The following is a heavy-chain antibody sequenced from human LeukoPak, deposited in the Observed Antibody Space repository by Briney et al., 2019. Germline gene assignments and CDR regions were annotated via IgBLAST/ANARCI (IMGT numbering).Heavy chain of an antibody. CDR1: GFTFSSYS. Sequence: GGSLRLSCAASGFTFSSYSMNWVRQAPGKGLEWVSYISCSSSTIYYADSVKGRFTISRDNAKNSLYLQMNSLRAEDTAVYYCARGPHYYDSRGAFDIWGQGTMVTVSS. V-gene: IGHV3-48*01. CDR3: ARGPHYYDSRGAFDI. CDR2: ISCSSSTI. J-gene: IGHJ3*02. D-gene: IGHD3-22*01.